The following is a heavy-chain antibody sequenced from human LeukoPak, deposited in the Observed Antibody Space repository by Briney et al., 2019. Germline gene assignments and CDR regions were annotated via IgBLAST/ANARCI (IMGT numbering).Heavy chain of an antibody. D-gene: IGHD3-22*01. CDR3: ARRYHFDSSGLHWRSPFDI. Sequence: PGRSLRLSCAASGFTFSSFWMTWVRQAPGKGLEWVANIRQDGGETYYVDSVKGRFTISRDNAKTSLYLQMTSLRAEDAAVYYCARRYHFDSSGLHWRSPFDIWGQGTMVAVSS. V-gene: IGHV3-7*01. CDR2: IRQDGGET. CDR1: GFTFSSFW. J-gene: IGHJ3*02.